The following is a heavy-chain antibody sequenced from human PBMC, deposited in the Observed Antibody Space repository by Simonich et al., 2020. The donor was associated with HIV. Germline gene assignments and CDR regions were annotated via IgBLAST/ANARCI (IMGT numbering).Heavy chain of an antibody. V-gene: IGHV4-34*01. Sequence: QVQLQQWCAGLLNPSETLSLTCAVYGGSFSGYYGSGIRQPPGKGLEWIGEIDHSESPNDNPSLKSRVTISVDTSKNQFSLKLSSVTAADTAVYYCARRSGYDLDYWGQGTLVTVSS. D-gene: IGHD5-12*01. CDR1: GGSFSGYY. J-gene: IGHJ4*02. CDR2: IDHSESP. CDR3: ARRSGYDLDY.